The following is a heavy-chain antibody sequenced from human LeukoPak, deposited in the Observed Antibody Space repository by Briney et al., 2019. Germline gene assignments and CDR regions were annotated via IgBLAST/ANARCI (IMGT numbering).Heavy chain of an antibody. D-gene: IGHD6-6*01. J-gene: IGHJ6*03. CDR3: ARVGGSSSHRYYYYYMDV. CDR1: GGSISSYY. V-gene: IGHV4-4*07. CDR2: IYTSGST. Sequence: PSETLSLTCTVSGGSISSYYWSWIRRPAGKGLEWIGRIYTSGSTNYNPSLKSRVTMSVDTSKNQFSLKLSSVTAADTAVYYCARVGGSSSHRYYYYYMDVWGKGTTVTVSS.